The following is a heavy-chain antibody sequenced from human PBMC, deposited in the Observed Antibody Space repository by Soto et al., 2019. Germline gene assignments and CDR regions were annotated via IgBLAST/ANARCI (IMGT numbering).Heavy chain of an antibody. D-gene: IGHD2-15*01. V-gene: IGHV4-61*01. CDR3: ARVSITVVRSYYYYGMDV. CDR2: IYYSGST. CDR1: GCSVGSGSYY. Sequence: PSETLSLTCPVSGCSVGSGSYYWSWVRPPPGEGLEWIGYIYYSGSTNYNPSLKSRVTISVDTSKNQFSLKLSSVTAADTAVYYCARVSITVVRSYYYYGMDVWGQGTTVTVSS. J-gene: IGHJ6*02.